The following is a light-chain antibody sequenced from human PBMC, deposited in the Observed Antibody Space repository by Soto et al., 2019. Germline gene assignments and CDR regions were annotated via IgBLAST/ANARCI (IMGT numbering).Light chain of an antibody. Sequence: DVQMTQPPSSLSPSVGDRATITCRASQTIGTYLNRYKQKPGKAPKLRIYGASRLQSEAPSRFSGGGSGTECTLTISSQQPEGPADYYWEQTGATRWTFGHGTKVELK. CDR2: GAS. V-gene: IGKV1-39*01. CDR1: QTIGTY. J-gene: IGKJ1*01. CDR3: EQTGATRWT.